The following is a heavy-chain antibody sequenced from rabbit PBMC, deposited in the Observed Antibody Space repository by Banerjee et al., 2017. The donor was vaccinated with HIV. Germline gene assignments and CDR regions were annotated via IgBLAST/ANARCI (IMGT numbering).Heavy chain of an antibody. CDR2: IYNGDGST. D-gene: IGHD4-2*01. CDR3: ARDLYAGSNL. J-gene: IGHJ4*01. CDR1: GFSFSSSYW. Sequence: EESGGDLVKPGASLTLTCAASGFSFSSSYWICWVRQAPGKGPEWIACIYNGDGSTYYASWVNGRFTISRSTSLNTVTLQMTSLTAADTATYFCARDLYAGSNLWGQGTLVTVS. V-gene: IGHV1S47*01.